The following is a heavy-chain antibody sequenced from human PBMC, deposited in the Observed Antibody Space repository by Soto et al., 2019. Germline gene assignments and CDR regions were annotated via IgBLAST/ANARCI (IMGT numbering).Heavy chain of an antibody. V-gene: IGHV1-46*01. Sequence: ASVKVSCKASGYTFTRYYMHWVRQAPGQGLEWVGIINPSGGSTSYAQKFQGRVTMTRDTSTSTVYMELSSLRSEDTAVYYCARYIGAPDYEVSSGYYHGAFDIWGQGTMVTVSS. CDR2: INPSGGST. D-gene: IGHD3-22*01. CDR3: ARYIGAPDYEVSSGYYHGAFDI. CDR1: GYTFTRYY. J-gene: IGHJ3*02.